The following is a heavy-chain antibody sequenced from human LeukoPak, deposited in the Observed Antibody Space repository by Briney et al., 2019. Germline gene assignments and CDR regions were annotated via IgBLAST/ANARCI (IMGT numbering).Heavy chain of an antibody. CDR3: AKDQYSRDYFDLDY. D-gene: IGHD4-17*01. Sequence: GGSLRLSCAASGFTFGSYAMHWVRQAPGKGLEWVAYTSYDGSTEYYADSVKGRFTIYRDNSKDTLYLQMNSLRAEDTAVYFCAKDQYSRDYFDLDYWGQGTLVTASP. V-gene: IGHV3-30*18. CDR1: GFTFGSYA. CDR2: TSYDGSTE. J-gene: IGHJ4*02.